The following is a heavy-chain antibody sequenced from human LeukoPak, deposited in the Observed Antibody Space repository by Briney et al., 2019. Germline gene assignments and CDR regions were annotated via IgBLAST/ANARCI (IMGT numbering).Heavy chain of an antibody. V-gene: IGHV3-21*01. CDR3: AREGSSGYYFDY. D-gene: IGHD3-22*01. J-gene: IGHJ4*02. Sequence: GGSLRLSCAASGFTFSSYSMNWVRQAPGKGLEWVSSISRSSSYIYYADSVKGRFTISRDNAKNSLYLQMNSLRAEDTAVYYCAREGSSGYYFDYWGQGTLVTASS. CDR1: GFTFSSYS. CDR2: ISRSSSYI.